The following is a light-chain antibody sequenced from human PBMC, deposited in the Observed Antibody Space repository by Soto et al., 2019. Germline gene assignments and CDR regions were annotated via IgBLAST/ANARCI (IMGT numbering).Light chain of an antibody. V-gene: IGKV3-20*01. CDR2: AAS. CDR1: QSVRSTY. Sequence: EIVLTQSPCTLSLSPGERATLSCRASQSVRSTYLAWYQQIPGLAPRLLIYAASSRATGIPDRFSGSGSGTDFTLTISRLEPEDFAMYYCQQYGNSPATFGQGTKVEIK. CDR3: QQYGNSPAT. J-gene: IGKJ1*01.